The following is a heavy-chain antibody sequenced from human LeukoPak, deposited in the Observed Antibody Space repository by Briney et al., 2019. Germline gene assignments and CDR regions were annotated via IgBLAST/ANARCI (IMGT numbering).Heavy chain of an antibody. CDR3: ARAKQWLTAFDI. CDR2: ISSSSSYI. CDR1: GFTFSSYS. D-gene: IGHD6-19*01. Sequence: GSLRLSCAASGFTFSSYSMNWVRQAPGKGLEWASSISSSSSYIYYADSVKGRFTISRDNAKNSLYLQMNSLRAEDTAVYYCARAKQWLTAFDIWGQGTMVTVSS. J-gene: IGHJ3*02. V-gene: IGHV3-21*01.